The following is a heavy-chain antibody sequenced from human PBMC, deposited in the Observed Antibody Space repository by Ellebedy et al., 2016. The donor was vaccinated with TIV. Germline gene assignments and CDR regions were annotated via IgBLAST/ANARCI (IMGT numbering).Heavy chain of an antibody. Sequence: AASVKVSCKASGYTFTSYGISWVRQAPGQGLEWMGWISAYNGNTNYAQKLQGRVTMTTDTSTSTAYMELKSLRSDDTAVYYCARNTTMAEYFDYWGQGTLVTVSS. CDR1: GYTFTSYG. CDR3: ARNTTMAEYFDY. J-gene: IGHJ4*02. CDR2: ISAYNGNT. D-gene: IGHD5-18*01. V-gene: IGHV1-18*01.